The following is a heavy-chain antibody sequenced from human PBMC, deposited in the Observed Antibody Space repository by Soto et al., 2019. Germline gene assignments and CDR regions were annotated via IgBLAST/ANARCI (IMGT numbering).Heavy chain of an antibody. J-gene: IGHJ4*02. D-gene: IGHD3-16*01. Sequence: SPTLSLTCAISGDSVSSNTAAWHWIRQSPSRGLEWLGRSYYRSKWFNDYAASIKSRATIKPDTSKNQFSLQLNSVTPGDTALYFCSRVNDFESVWADIGGFDFRCQGPQVTVSS. CDR2: SYYRSKWFN. CDR1: GDSVSSNTAA. CDR3: SRVNDFESVWADIGGFDF. V-gene: IGHV6-1*01.